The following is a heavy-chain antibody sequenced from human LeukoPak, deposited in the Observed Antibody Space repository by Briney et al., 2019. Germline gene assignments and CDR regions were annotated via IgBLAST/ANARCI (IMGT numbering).Heavy chain of an antibody. V-gene: IGHV4-59*01. CDR2: IYYTGTT. CDR1: GGSISDYY. Sequence: SGTLSLTCTVSGGSISDYYGSWVRQPPGKGREWIGYIYYTGTTSYNPSLKSRVTMSVDTSKNQVSLHLTSVTAADTATYYCARDRFSGSYSDLWGQGTLVTVSS. CDR3: ARDRFSGSYSDL. J-gene: IGHJ5*02. D-gene: IGHD1-26*01.